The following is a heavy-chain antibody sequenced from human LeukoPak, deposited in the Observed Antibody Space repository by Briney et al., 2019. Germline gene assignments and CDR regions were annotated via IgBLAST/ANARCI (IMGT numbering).Heavy chain of an antibody. Sequence: SVKVSCKASGGTFSSYAISWVRQALGQGLEWMGGIIPIFGTANYAQKFQGRVTITADESTSTAYMELSSLRSEDTAVYYCARDVYYYGSGTHGGYFDYWGQGTLVTVSS. V-gene: IGHV1-69*13. CDR1: GGTFSSYA. D-gene: IGHD3-10*01. CDR2: IIPIFGTA. CDR3: ARDVYYYGSGTHGGYFDY. J-gene: IGHJ4*02.